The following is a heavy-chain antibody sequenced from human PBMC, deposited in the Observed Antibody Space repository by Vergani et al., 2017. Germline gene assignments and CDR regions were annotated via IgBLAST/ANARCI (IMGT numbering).Heavy chain of an antibody. D-gene: IGHD2-8*01. Sequence: QITLKESGPTLVKPTQPLTLTCTFLGFSLSTSGVAVGWIRQPPGKALEWLALIYWDDYKRYSPSLKSRLTITKDTSKNQVVLTMTNMDPVDTPTYYCAHKGKWYFDYWGQGTLVTVSS. V-gene: IGHV2-5*02. CDR2: IYWDDYK. CDR1: GFSLSTSGVA. CDR3: AHKGKWYFDY. J-gene: IGHJ4*02.